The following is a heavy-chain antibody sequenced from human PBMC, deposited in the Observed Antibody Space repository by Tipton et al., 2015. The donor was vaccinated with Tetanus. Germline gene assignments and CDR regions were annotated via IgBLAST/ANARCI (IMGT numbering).Heavy chain of an antibody. Sequence: TLSLTCTLSGGSISSYYWSWVRQPPGKGLEWLGYVFYSGSTDLNPSLKSRVTISVDTSNNLFSLKLTSVTTADTAVYYCVRDRGLTTSGGIGMDVWGQGTTVTVSS. CDR2: VFYSGST. CDR3: VRDRGLTTSGGIGMDV. V-gene: IGHV4-59*01. D-gene: IGHD3-16*01. J-gene: IGHJ6*02. CDR1: GGSISSYY.